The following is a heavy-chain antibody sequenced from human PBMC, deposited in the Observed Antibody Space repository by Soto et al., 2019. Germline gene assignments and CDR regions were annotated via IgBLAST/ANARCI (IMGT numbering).Heavy chain of an antibody. D-gene: IGHD3-3*01. V-gene: IGHV1-18*01. Sequence: ASVKVSCKASGYTFTSYGISWVRQAPGQGLEWMGWISAYNGNTNYAQKLQGRVTMTTDTSTSTAYMELRSLRSDDTAVYYCGRVGLLGLVWSGYYFVPLNWFDPWGQGTLVTVSS. J-gene: IGHJ5*02. CDR3: GRVGLLGLVWSGYYFVPLNWFDP. CDR1: GYTFTSYG. CDR2: ISAYNGNT.